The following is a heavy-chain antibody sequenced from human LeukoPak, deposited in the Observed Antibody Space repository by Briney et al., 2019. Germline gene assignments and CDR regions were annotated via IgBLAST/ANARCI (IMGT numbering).Heavy chain of an antibody. CDR3: ARGRYCTSASCYLDY. D-gene: IGHD2-2*01. CDR2: INPDGSST. CDR1: GFTFSTYW. Sequence: GGSLRLSCAASGFTFSTYWTHWVRQAPGKGLVWVSRINPDGSSTSYADSVKGRFTISRDNAKNTLYLQLKSLGAEDTGVFYCARGRYCTSASCYLDYWGQGTLVTVSS. J-gene: IGHJ4*02. V-gene: IGHV3-74*01.